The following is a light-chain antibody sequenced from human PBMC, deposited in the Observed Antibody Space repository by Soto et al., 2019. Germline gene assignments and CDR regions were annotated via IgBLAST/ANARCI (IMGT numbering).Light chain of an antibody. V-gene: IGKV1-39*01. CDR2: AAS. CDR3: QQSDSSPLT. J-gene: IGKJ1*01. Sequence: IHLTQSPSSRSASGGDSVTITCRASQSIDSYLNWYQQKPGKAPKPLIYAASSLQSGVPSGFSGSGSGTDFTLTISSLQPEDFATYYCQQSDSSPLTFGQGTKVDIK. CDR1: QSIDSY.